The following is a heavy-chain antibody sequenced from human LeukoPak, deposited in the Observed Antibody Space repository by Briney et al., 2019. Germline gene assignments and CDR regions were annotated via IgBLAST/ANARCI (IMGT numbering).Heavy chain of an antibody. CDR2: LIPSGGSP. J-gene: IGHJ4*02. D-gene: IGHD2-2*01. CDR3: ARGAHQHSDS. Sequence: ASVEVSCKASGYTFTYFYIHWVRQAPGQGLEWMAKLIPSGGSPSYAQNFQGRVTVTSDTSTSTVHMELSSLRSDDSAVYYCARGAHQHSDSWGQGTLVSVSS. V-gene: IGHV1-46*01. CDR1: GYTFTYFY.